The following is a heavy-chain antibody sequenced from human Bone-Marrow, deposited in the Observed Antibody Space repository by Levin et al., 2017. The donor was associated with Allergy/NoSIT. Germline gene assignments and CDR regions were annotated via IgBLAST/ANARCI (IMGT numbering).Heavy chain of an antibody. CDR2: VYHSGSS. V-gene: IGHV4-38-2*01. CDR3: ATAGGNYGSGEYYFDY. J-gene: IGHJ4*02. Sequence: GSLRLSCAVSGYSITTGYYWAWLRQPPGKALEWLASVYHSGSSYYNPSLKSRVSISVDTSDNQFSLKLTSMTAADTAVYYCATAGGNYGSGEYYFDYWGQGMLVTVSS. D-gene: IGHD3-10*01. CDR1: GYSITTGYY.